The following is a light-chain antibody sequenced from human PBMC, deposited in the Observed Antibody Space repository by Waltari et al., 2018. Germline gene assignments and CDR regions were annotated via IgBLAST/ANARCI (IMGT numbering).Light chain of an antibody. J-gene: IGKJ1*01. CDR3: QQHGTLPAT. CDR1: QTVGSTS. V-gene: IGKV3-20*01. CDR2: RAS. Sequence: EIVLTPSPGTASLSPGERVTLPCRASQTVGSTSLAWDQQKPGQAPRLVIYRASRRATGIPDRFSGSGSGTDFSLTISRLEPEDFAVYYCQQHGTLPATFGQGTKVEIK.